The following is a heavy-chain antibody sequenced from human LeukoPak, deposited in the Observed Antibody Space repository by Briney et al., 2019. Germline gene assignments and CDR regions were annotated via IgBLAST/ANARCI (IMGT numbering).Heavy chain of an antibody. CDR3: VRTDSSGSRAN. Sequence: PGGSLRLSCAASGFTFSDYYMSWIRQAPGKGLEWVSYISSSGSTIYYADSVKGRFTISRDNAKNSLYLQMNSLRAEDTAVYCCVRTDSSGSRANWGQGTLVTVSS. CDR1: GFTFSDYY. CDR2: ISSSGSTI. V-gene: IGHV3-11*04. D-gene: IGHD3-22*01. J-gene: IGHJ4*02.